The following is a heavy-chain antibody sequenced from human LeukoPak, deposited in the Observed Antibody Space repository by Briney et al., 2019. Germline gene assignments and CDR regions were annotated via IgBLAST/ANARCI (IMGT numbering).Heavy chain of an antibody. CDR3: ARDSYYGSGPDDY. CDR1: GFTFSSYS. CDR2: ISSSSTI. J-gene: IGHJ4*02. V-gene: IGHV3-48*01. D-gene: IGHD3-10*01. Sequence: GGSLRLSCAASGFTFSSYSMNWVRQAPGKGLEWVSYISSSSTIYYADSVKGRFTISRDSAKNSLYLQMNSLRAEDTAVYYCARDSYYGSGPDDYWGQGTLVTVSS.